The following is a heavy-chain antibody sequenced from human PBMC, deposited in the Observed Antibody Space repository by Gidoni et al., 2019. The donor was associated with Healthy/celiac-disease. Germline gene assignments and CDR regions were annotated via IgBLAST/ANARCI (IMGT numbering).Heavy chain of an antibody. Sequence: QVQLVESGGGVVQPGRSLRLSCAASGFTFSSYAMHWVRQAPGKGLEWVAVISYDGSNKYYADSVKGRFTISRDNSKNTLYLQMNSLRAEDTAVYYCARSYDFGPRYFDLWGRGTLVTVSS. CDR2: ISYDGSNK. CDR1: GFTFSSYA. CDR3: ARSYDFGPRYFDL. J-gene: IGHJ2*01. D-gene: IGHD3-3*01. V-gene: IGHV3-30-3*01.